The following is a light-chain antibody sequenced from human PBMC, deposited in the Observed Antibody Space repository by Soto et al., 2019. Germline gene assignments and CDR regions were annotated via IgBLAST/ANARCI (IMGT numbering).Light chain of an antibody. J-gene: IGKJ4*01. V-gene: IGKV1-27*01. CDR3: QRYNTYPLT. CDR1: QCISDY. Sequence: DIQMTQSPSSLSASLGDRVTITCRASQCISDYLAWYQQKPGRVPKVLIYAASTLQSGVPSRFSGSGSGTEFTLTISSLQPDDSATYYCQRYNTYPLTFGGGTKVDI. CDR2: AAS.